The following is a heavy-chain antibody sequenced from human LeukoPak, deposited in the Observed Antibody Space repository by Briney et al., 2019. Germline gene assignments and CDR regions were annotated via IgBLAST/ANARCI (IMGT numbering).Heavy chain of an antibody. D-gene: IGHD1/OR15-1a*01. CDR3: ARREQEFFDY. J-gene: IGHJ4*02. V-gene: IGHV4-39*01. CDR1: GGSISNSSYY. Sequence: PSETLSLTCTVSGGSISNSSYYWGWIRQPPGKGLEWIGSIYYSGSTYYNPSLKSRVTISVDTSKNQFSLKLSSVTAADTAVYYCARREQEFFDYWGQGTLVTVSS. CDR2: IYYSGST.